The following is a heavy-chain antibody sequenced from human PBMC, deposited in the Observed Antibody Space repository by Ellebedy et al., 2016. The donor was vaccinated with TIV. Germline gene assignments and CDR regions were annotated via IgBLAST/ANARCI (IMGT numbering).Heavy chain of an antibody. CDR3: ARDRLAFGSGRDAFDA. J-gene: IGHJ3*01. CDR2: ISYDGSKT. CDR1: GFTFSRYA. Sequence: GESLKISCLASGFTFSRYAMYWVRQAPGKGLEWVAVISYDGSKTFCADSVKGRFTASRDNSNNTLYLQMNSLTTEDTAVYYCARDRLAFGSGRDAFDAWGQGTMVTVSS. V-gene: IGHV3-30-3*01. D-gene: IGHD3-10*01.